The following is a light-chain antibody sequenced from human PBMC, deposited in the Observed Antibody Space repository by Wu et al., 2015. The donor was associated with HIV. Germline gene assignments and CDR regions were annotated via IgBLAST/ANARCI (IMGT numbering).Light chain of an antibody. CDR3: QQYGSSPYT. Sequence: EILMTQFPATLSVSPGESATLSCRASQSVSRNYLAWYQQKPGQAPRLLIYGAASRATGIPDRFSGSGSGTDFTLTISRLEPEDFAVYYCQQYGSSPYTFGQGTKLEIK. CDR1: QSVSRNY. CDR2: GAA. J-gene: IGKJ2*01. V-gene: IGKV3-20*01.